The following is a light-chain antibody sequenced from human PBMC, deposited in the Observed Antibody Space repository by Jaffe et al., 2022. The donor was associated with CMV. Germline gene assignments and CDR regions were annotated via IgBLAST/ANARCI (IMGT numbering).Light chain of an antibody. CDR3: QQYGSSPPWT. CDR2: ATS. Sequence: EIVLTQSPGTLSLSPGERATLSCRASQSVSSSNLAWYQQKPGQAPRLLIYATSNRATGIPDRFSGSGSGTDFTLTISGLEPEDFAIYFCQQYGSSPPWTFGQGTKVEIK. J-gene: IGKJ1*01. CDR1: QSVSSSN. V-gene: IGKV3-20*01.